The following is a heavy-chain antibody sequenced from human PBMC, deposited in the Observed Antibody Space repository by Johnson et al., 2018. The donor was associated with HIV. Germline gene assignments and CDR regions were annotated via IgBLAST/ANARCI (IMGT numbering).Heavy chain of an antibody. D-gene: IGHD2-15*01. Sequence: VQLVESGGGLVQPGGSLILSCAASGFTFSSYAMSWVRQAPGKGLEWVSTISGSGGSTYYADSVKGRFTISRDNSKNTLYLQMNSLRAEDTAVYYCARDKRYCSGGSCHLGAFDIWGQGTMVTVSS. V-gene: IGHV3-23*04. J-gene: IGHJ3*02. CDR3: ARDKRYCSGGSCHLGAFDI. CDR1: GFTFSSYA. CDR2: ISGSGGST.